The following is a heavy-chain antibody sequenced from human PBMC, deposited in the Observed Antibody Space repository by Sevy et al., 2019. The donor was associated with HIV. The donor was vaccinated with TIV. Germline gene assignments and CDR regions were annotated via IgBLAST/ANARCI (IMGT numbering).Heavy chain of an antibody. D-gene: IGHD2-15*01. Sequence: ASVKVSCKVSGYTFTSYRITWVRQAPGQGLESMGWISPNNGDTKYAQKFQGRVTRITDTSTNTAYMELRGLGSDDTAIYYCARAYCSGGRCYSLAYWGQGTLVTVSS. CDR1: GYTFTSYR. J-gene: IGHJ4*02. CDR3: ARAYCSGGRCYSLAY. V-gene: IGHV1-18*01. CDR2: ISPNNGDT.